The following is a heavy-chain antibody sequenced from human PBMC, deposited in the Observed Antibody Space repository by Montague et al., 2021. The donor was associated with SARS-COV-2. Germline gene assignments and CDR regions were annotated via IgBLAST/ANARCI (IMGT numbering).Heavy chain of an antibody. J-gene: IGHJ4*02. CDR2: IDWDDDK. Sequence: VKPTQALTLTCTFSGFSLSTSGMCVSWIRQPPGKALEWLALIDWDDDKYCSTSLKTRLTISKDTSKNQVVLTMTNMDPVDTATYYCARGRYGGNRGYYFDYWGQGTLVTVSS. D-gene: IGHD4-23*01. CDR1: GFSLSTSGMC. CDR3: ARGRYGGNRGYYFDY. V-gene: IGHV2-70*01.